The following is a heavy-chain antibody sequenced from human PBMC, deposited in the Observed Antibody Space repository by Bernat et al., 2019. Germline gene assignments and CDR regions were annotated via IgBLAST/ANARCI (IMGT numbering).Heavy chain of an antibody. Sequence: EVQLVESGGDLVKPGGSLRLSCAASGLTFTSAWMNWVRQAPGKGLEWVGRIRSKGVGGASEYAAHVKGRFTISRDDSKNTLYLQMNSLKTEDTAVYFCTTEGTIMESSGFDYWGQGTQVTVSS. J-gene: IGHJ4*02. CDR1: GLTFTSAW. CDR2: IRSKGVGGAS. CDR3: TTEGTIMESSGFDY. D-gene: IGHD1-7*01. V-gene: IGHV3-15*07.